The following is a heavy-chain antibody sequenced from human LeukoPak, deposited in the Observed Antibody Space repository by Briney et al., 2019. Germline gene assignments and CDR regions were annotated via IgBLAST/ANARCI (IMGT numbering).Heavy chain of an antibody. J-gene: IGHJ4*02. V-gene: IGHV1-8*01. CDR3: ARGSTAGAMAVPDY. Sequence: ASVKVSCKGSGYTFTSYDINWVRQGTGQGLEWVGWMNPNSGNTGYAQKFQGRVTMTRNTSISTAYMELSSLRSEDAAVYYCARGSTAGAMAVPDYWGQGTLVTVSS. D-gene: IGHD1-26*01. CDR2: MNPNSGNT. CDR1: GYTFTSYD.